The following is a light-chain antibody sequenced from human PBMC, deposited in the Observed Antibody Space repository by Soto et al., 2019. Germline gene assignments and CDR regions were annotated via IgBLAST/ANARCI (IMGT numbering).Light chain of an antibody. CDR1: SGSIASNY. CDR3: QSYDSSIDVV. CDR2: EDN. Sequence: NFMLTQPHSVSESPGKTVTIYCTRSSGSIASNYVQWYQQRPGSAPTTVIYEDNQRPSGVPDRFSGSIDSSSNSASLTISGLKTEDEADYYCQSYDSSIDVVFGGGTKVTVL. V-gene: IGLV6-57*03. J-gene: IGLJ2*01.